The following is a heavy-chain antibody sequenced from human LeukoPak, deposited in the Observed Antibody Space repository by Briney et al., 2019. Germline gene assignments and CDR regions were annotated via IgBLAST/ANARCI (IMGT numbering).Heavy chain of an antibody. CDR3: AATSMLTQETTDFDY. D-gene: IGHD1-1*01. CDR1: GGSISSYY. V-gene: IGHV4-4*07. Sequence: PSETLSLTCTVSGGSISSYYWSWIRQPAGKGLEWIGRIYTSGNTNYNPSLKSRVTMSVDTSKNQFSLKLSSVTAADTAVYYCAATSMLTQETTDFDYWGQGTLVTVSS. J-gene: IGHJ4*02. CDR2: IYTSGNT.